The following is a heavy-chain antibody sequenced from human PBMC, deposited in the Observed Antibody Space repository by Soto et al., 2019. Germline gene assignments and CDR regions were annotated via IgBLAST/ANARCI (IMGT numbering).Heavy chain of an antibody. J-gene: IGHJ4*02. Sequence: SETLSLTCTVSGGSISSGGYYWSWIRQHPGKGLEWIGYIYYSGSTYYNPSLKSRVTISVDTSKNQFSLRLSSVTAADTAVYYCARAYSGYASKSMVHFDYWGQGTLVTVSS. V-gene: IGHV4-31*03. CDR2: IYYSGST. D-gene: IGHD5-12*01. CDR3: ARAYSGYASKSMVHFDY. CDR1: GGSISSGGYY.